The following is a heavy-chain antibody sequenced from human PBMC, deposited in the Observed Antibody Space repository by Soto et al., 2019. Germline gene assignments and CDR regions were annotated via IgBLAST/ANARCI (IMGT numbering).Heavy chain of an antibody. CDR3: ARGDIRVAELSHNY. Sequence: SQTLPLTYVVSGGTVTSGGHSWSWIRQAPGKGLEWVGSVYVSTSAYYSPSLRSRVAISVDRSNKQVSLRMTSVTAADPAIYYRARGDIRVAELSHNYWGQGKLVTVSS. CDR1: GGTVTSGGHS. V-gene: IGHV4-30-2*01. CDR2: VYVSTSA. J-gene: IGHJ4*02. D-gene: IGHD3-16*02.